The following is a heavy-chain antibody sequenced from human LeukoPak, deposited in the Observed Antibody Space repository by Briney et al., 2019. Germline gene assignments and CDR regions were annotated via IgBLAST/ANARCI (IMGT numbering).Heavy chain of an antibody. CDR2: IKQDGSEK. CDR1: GFTFSSYW. J-gene: IGHJ3*02. V-gene: IGHV3-7*03. CDR3: ARSSKLKISYYDSSGSMEDAFDI. D-gene: IGHD3-22*01. Sequence: PGGSLRLSCAASGFTFSSYWMSWVRQAPGKGLEWVANIKQDGSEKYYVDSVKGRFTISRDNAKNSLYLQMNSLRAEDTAVYYCARSSKLKISYYDSSGSMEDAFDIWGQGTMVTVSS.